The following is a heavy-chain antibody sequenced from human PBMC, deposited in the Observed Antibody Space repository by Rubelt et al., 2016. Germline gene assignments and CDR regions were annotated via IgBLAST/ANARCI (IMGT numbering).Heavy chain of an antibody. CDR3: ARGGCGGDCYSKYYYYGMDV. J-gene: IGHJ6*02. CDR1: RSYS. D-gene: IGHD2-21*02. Sequence: RSYSMNWVRQAPGKGLEWVSYISSSSSTIYYADSVKGRFTISRDNAKNSLYLQMNSLRAEDTAVYYCARGGCGGDCYSKYYYYGMDVWGQGTTVTVSS. CDR2: ISSSSSTI. V-gene: IGHV3-48*01.